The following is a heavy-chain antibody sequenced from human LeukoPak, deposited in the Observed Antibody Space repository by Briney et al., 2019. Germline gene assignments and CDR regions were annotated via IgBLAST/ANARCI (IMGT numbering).Heavy chain of an antibody. Sequence: SQTPSLTCAISGDSVSSNSAAWNWIRQSPSRGLEWLGRTYYRSKWYNDYAVSVKSRITINPDTSKNQFSLQLNSVTPEDTAVYYCARDFWRVSGGNSDAFDIWGQGTMVTVSS. CDR2: TYYRSKWYN. V-gene: IGHV6-1*01. CDR1: GDSVSSNSAA. CDR3: ARDFWRVSGGNSDAFDI. D-gene: IGHD4-23*01. J-gene: IGHJ3*02.